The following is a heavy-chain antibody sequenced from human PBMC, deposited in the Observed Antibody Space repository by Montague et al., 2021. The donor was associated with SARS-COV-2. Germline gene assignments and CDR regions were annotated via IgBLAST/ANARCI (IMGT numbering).Heavy chain of an antibody. J-gene: IGHJ3*02. Sequence: SETLSLTCTVSGGSISSSSYYWGWLRQPPGQGLEWIGCNSGCTYYNPSLKSRVTISVDTSKNQFSLKLSSVTAADTAVYYCATYYDILTGYYIDAFDIWGQGTMVTVSS. D-gene: IGHD3-9*01. CDR2: NSGCT. CDR3: ATYYDILTGYYIDAFDI. V-gene: IGHV4-39*01. CDR1: GGSISSSSYY.